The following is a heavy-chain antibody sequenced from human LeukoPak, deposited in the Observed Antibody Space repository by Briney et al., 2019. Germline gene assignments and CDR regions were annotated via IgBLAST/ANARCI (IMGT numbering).Heavy chain of an antibody. CDR2: ISGSGGST. D-gene: IGHD3-10*01. Sequence: GGSLRLSCAASGFTFSSYAMSWVRQAPGKGLEWVSAISGSGGSTYYAVSVKGRFTISRDNSKNTLYLQMNSLRAEDTAVYYCANSYYYGSGSYSPDYWGQGTLVTVSS. CDR3: ANSYYYGSGSYSPDY. J-gene: IGHJ4*02. CDR1: GFTFSSYA. V-gene: IGHV3-23*01.